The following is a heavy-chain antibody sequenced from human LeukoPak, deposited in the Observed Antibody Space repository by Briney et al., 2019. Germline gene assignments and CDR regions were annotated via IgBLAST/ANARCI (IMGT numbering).Heavy chain of an antibody. J-gene: IGHJ3*02. CDR1: GGSISGDIYY. V-gene: IGHV4-30-4*08. CDR3: ARQFCSSPNCYYAFDI. CDR2: IYYSGST. D-gene: IGHD2-2*01. Sequence: SQTLSLTCTVSGGSISGDIYYWSWIRQPPGKGLEWIGYIYYSGSTYYNPSLKSRVTISVDTSMNQFSLKLSSVTAADTAVYYCARQFCSSPNCYYAFDIWGQGTMVTAAS.